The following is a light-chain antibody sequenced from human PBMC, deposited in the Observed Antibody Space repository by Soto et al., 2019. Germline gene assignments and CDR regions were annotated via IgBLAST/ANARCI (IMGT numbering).Light chain of an antibody. CDR2: SAA. Sequence: DIQMTQSPSSLSASVGDRVTITCRASQGIRNDLAWYHQKPGTAPQRLIYSAASLQSGVTSSFSGSGSGTEFTLTISSLHPEDFATYYCVQHNSYPWTFGQGTRVEIK. J-gene: IGKJ1*01. V-gene: IGKV1-17*01. CDR3: VQHNSYPWT. CDR1: QGIRND.